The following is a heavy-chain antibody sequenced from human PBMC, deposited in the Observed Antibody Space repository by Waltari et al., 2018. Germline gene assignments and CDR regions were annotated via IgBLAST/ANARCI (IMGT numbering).Heavy chain of an antibody. J-gene: IGHJ4*02. CDR1: GYSFARYW. CDR2: IYPGDAST. CDR3: ARQNIHSYGYGYFDY. D-gene: IGHD5-18*01. Sequence: EVQLVQSGAEVKKPGESLKISCQGSGYSFARYWIGWVRQMPGKGLEWMGGIYPGDASTKSSPSFQGQVTISVDTSIRTAYLQWSSLKASDTAMYFCARQNIHSYGYGYFDYWGQGTLVTVSS. V-gene: IGHV5-51*01.